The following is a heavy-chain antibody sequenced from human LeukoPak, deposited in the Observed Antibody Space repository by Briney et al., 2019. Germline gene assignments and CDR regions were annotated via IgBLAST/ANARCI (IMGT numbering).Heavy chain of an antibody. CDR3: TSWGDTTAEYFQR. J-gene: IGHJ1*01. Sequence: GGSLRLSCAASGFTFSSYAMSWVRQAPGKGLEWVSAIGGSGGSTYYADSVKGRFTISRDNAQNSMYLQMNSLRVEDTAVYYCTSWGDTTAEYFQRWGQGTLVTVSS. CDR2: IGGSGGST. D-gene: IGHD2-21*02. V-gene: IGHV3-23*01. CDR1: GFTFSSYA.